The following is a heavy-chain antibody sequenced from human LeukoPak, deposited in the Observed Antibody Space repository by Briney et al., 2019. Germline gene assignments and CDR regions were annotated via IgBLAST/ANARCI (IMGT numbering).Heavy chain of an antibody. CDR1: GYTFTSYG. CDR3: AREGYYIDGGGNAGRFDP. D-gene: IGHD3-10*01. CDR2: IGAYNGDT. J-gene: IGHJ5*02. Sequence: ASVTVSCWASGYTFTSYGISWVRQAPGQGLEWLGWIGAYNGDTSYAQKFQDRVTMTTDTSTTTAYMELRSLRSDDTAIYYCAREGYYIDGGGNAGRFDPWGQGTLVTVSS. V-gene: IGHV1-18*01.